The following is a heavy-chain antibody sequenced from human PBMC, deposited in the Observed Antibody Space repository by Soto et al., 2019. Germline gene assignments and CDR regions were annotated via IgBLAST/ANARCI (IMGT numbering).Heavy chain of an antibody. CDR1: GGTFSSYA. J-gene: IGHJ4*02. CDR2: IIPIFGTA. CDR3: ARTKDFDY. D-gene: IGHD2-8*01. V-gene: IGHV1-69*13. Sequence: GASVKVSCKASGGTFSSYAISWVRQAPGQGLEWMGGIIPIFGTANYAQKFQGRVTITADESTSTAYMELSRLRSDDTAIYYCARTKDFDYWGQGTLVTVSS.